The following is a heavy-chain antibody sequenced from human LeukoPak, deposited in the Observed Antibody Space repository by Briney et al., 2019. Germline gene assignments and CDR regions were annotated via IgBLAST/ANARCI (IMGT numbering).Heavy chain of an antibody. Sequence: PGGSLRLSCAASGFTFSSYWMHWVRQAPGKGLVWVSHVNSAGSSTSYADSVKGRFTISRDNAKNTLYLQMNSLRAEDTAVYYCARDRGYSQDYRGQGTLVTVSS. J-gene: IGHJ4*02. CDR1: GFTFSSYW. D-gene: IGHD5-18*01. CDR3: ARDRGYSQDY. V-gene: IGHV3-74*01. CDR2: VNSAGSST.